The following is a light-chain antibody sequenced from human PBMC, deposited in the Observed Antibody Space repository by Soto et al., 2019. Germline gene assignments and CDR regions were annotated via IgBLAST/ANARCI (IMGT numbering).Light chain of an antibody. CDR1: QDISSS. V-gene: IGKV1-9*01. J-gene: IGKJ4*01. CDR3: QHVNSFPPFT. CDR2: AAS. Sequence: DIQLTQSPSFLSASVGDRVTITCRASQDISSSLAWYQQKPGKAPKILMYAASSLESWVRSRFSGSGSGTEFTLTISSLQPDDFATYYCQHVNSFPPFTFGGGTTVEIK.